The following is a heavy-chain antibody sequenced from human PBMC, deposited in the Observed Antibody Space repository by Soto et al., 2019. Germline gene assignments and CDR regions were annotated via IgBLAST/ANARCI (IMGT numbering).Heavy chain of an antibody. D-gene: IGHD5-18*01. CDR2: ILYDGSNK. V-gene: IGHV3-30-3*01. CDR1: GFTFSSYA. J-gene: IGHJ4*02. CDR3: ARDSYASDY. Sequence: GGSLRLSCAASGFTFSSYAMHWVRQAPGKGLEWVAVILYDGSNKYYADSVKGRFTISRDNSKNTLYLQMNSLRAEDTAVYYCARDSYASDYWGQGTLVTLSS.